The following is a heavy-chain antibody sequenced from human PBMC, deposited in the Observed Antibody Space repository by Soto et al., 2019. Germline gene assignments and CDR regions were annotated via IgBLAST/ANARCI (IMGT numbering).Heavy chain of an antibody. Sequence: EVQLLESGGGLVQPGGSLRLSCAASGFTFSSYAMGWVRQAPGQGLEWVSGISASGSTTYYSDSVKGRFTISRDNSKNTLYLQMNSLRAEDTAVYYCAKDRKSGSGWYWDYWGQGTLVTVSS. J-gene: IGHJ4*02. D-gene: IGHD6-19*01. CDR1: GFTFSSYA. CDR2: ISASGSTT. V-gene: IGHV3-23*01. CDR3: AKDRKSGSGWYWDY.